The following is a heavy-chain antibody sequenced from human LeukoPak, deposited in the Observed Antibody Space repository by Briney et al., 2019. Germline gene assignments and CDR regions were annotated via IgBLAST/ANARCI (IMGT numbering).Heavy chain of an antibody. CDR1: GDSISDYY. D-gene: IGHD3-22*01. V-gene: IGHV4-59*01. J-gene: IGHJ4*02. CDR3: ARLDRNYYDSSGDPGFDY. Sequence: KPSETLSLTCTVSGDSISDYYWSWIRQPPGKGLEWIGYIYYSGSTNYNPSLKSRVTISVDTSKNRFSLKLSSVTAADTAVFYCARLDRNYYDSSGDPGFDYWGQGTLVTVSS. CDR2: IYYSGST.